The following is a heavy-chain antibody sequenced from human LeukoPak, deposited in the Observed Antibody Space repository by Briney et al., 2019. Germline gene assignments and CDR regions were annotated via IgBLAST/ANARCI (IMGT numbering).Heavy chain of an antibody. Sequence: GASVKVSCKTSGFTFSTSAVQWVRQARGQRLEWIGWIIVGSGATNYAQSLQGRFTITRDMSTNTAYMELSSLGSEDSAVYYCAAEFYGVYTDCCTFHLWGQGTLVTVSS. V-gene: IGHV1-58*01. CDR2: IIVGSGAT. CDR1: GFTFSTSA. J-gene: IGHJ3*01. CDR3: AAEFYGVYTDCCTFHL. D-gene: IGHD4-17*01.